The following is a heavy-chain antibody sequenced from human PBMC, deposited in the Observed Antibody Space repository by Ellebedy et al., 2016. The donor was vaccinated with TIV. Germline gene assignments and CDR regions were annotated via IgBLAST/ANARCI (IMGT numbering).Heavy chain of an antibody. CDR2: INPNSGGT. CDR3: ARVSPSAVSGFDP. V-gene: IGHV1-2*04. J-gene: IGHJ5*02. CDR1: GYTFTGYY. Sequence: AASVKVSCKASGYTFTGYYMHWVRQAPGQGLEWMGWINPNSGGTNYAQKFQGWVTMTRDTSISTAYMELSRLRSDDTAVYYCARVSPSAVSGFDPWGQGTLVTVSS. D-gene: IGHD1-26*01.